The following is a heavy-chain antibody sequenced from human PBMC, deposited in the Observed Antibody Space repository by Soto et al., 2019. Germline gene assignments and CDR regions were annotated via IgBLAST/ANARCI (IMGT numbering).Heavy chain of an antibody. CDR2: VYYSGNT. CDR3: AREVAGAYSAQDYMDV. CDR1: GGSISPYY. Sequence: QVQLQESGPGLVEPSETLSLTCTVSGGSISPYYWSWIRQPPGKGLEWIGYVYYSGNTNYNPSLDSRVTKSVDTSRNRFSLNLTSATAADTAVYYCAREVAGAYSAQDYMDVCGRGTAFTGSS. V-gene: IGHV4-59*01. J-gene: IGHJ6*03. D-gene: IGHD2-15*01.